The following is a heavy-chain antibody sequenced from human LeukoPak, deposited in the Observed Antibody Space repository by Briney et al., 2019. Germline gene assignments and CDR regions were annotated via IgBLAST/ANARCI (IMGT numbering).Heavy chain of an antibody. CDR3: ARPGKSGCSSTSCYYTY. CDR2: INPNSGGT. J-gene: IGHJ4*02. Sequence: ASVKVSCKASGYTFAGYRTHWVRQAPGQGLEWMGWINPNSGGTNYAQRFQGRVTMTRDTSISTAYMELSRLRSDDTAVYYCARPGKSGCSSTSCYYTYWGQGTLVTVSS. V-gene: IGHV1-2*02. CDR1: GYTFAGYR. D-gene: IGHD2-2*01.